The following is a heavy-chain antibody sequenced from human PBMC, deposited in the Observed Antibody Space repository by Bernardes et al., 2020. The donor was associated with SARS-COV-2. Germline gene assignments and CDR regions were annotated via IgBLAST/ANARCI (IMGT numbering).Heavy chain of an antibody. CDR2: MSGDGSGT. Sequence: GSLRLSCEASGITFSSFWMHWVRQSPGKGLIWVSRMSGDGSGTTYADSVKGRFTISRDNSRNTLYLQMNSLTPEDSGLYYCAGTTITCCDYWGQGTLGTVSS. D-gene: IGHD3-10*01. CDR1: GITFSSFW. V-gene: IGHV3-74*01. J-gene: IGHJ4*02. CDR3: AGTTITCCDY.